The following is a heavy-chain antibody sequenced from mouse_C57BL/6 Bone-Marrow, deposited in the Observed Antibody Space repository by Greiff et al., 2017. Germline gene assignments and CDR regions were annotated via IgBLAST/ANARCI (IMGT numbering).Heavy chain of an antibody. CDR1: GYTFTSYW. CDR2: IHPNSGST. J-gene: IGHJ2*01. Sequence: VQLQQPGAELVKPGASVTLSCKASGYTFTSYWMHWVKQRPGQGLEWIGMIHPNSGSTNYNEKFKSKATLTVDKSTSTAYMQLSSLTSEDSAVYYCARITTVVDFDYWGKVTTLTVSS. CDR3: ARITTVVDFDY. V-gene: IGHV1-64*01. D-gene: IGHD1-1*01.